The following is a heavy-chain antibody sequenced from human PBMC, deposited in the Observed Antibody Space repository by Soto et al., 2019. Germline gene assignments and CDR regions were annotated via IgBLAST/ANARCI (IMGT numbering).Heavy chain of an antibody. CDR2: MYNTGST. CDR1: GGSISSYY. Sequence: PSETLSLTCTVSGGSISSYYWNWIRQPPGKGLEWIGYMYNTGSTVYNPSLKSRVTISVDTSKNQFYLKVNSVTAADTAVYYCARDLWGYCGTDCYPLDVWGQGTTVTVSS. J-gene: IGHJ6*02. D-gene: IGHD2-21*02. CDR3: ARDLWGYCGTDCYPLDV. V-gene: IGHV4-59*01.